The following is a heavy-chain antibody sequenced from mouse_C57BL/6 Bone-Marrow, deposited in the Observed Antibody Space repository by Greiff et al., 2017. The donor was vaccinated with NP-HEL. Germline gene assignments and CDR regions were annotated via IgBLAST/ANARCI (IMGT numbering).Heavy chain of an antibody. V-gene: IGHV6-3*01. Sequence: EVQLQQSGGGLVQPGGSMKLSCVASGFTFSNYWMNWVRQSPEKGLEWVAQIRLKSDNYATHYAESVKGRFTISRDDSKSSVYLQMNNLRAEDTGIYYCTGEGNYTYWGQGTLVTVSA. J-gene: IGHJ3*01. CDR1: GFTFSNYW. CDR2: IRLKSDNYAT. D-gene: IGHD2-1*01. CDR3: TGEGNYTY.